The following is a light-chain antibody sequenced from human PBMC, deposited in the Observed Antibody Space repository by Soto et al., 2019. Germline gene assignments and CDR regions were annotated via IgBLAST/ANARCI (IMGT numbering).Light chain of an antibody. V-gene: IGKV2-30*01. Sequence: DVVMTQSPLSLPVTLGQPASISCRSSQSLGDNEGNTYVNWFLQRPGQSPRLLIYKVSNRDSGGADRFIGSGSGTDFILKISGVEADDVGIYYCWQDTLWPPVTFGQGTRLDIK. CDR3: WQDTLWPPVT. J-gene: IGKJ5*01. CDR1: QSLGDNEGNTY. CDR2: KVS.